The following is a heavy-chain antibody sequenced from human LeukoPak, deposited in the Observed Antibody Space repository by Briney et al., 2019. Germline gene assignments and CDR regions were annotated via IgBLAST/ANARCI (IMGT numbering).Heavy chain of an antibody. CDR3: ASTPSVYGAAGTDRTYYYYYMDV. J-gene: IGHJ6*03. V-gene: IGHV1-69*05. CDR1: GGTFSSYA. D-gene: IGHD6-13*01. Sequence: ASVKVSCKASGGTFSSYAISWVRQAPGQGLEWMGGIIPIFGTANYAQKFQGRVTITTDESTSTAYMELSSLRSEDTAVYYCASTPSVYGAAGTDRTYYYYYMDVWGKGTTVTVSS. CDR2: IIPIFGTA.